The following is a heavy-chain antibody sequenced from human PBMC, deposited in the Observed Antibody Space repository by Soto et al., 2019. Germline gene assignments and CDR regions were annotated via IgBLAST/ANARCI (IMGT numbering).Heavy chain of an antibody. Sequence: ASVKVSCKASGYTFINYGITWVRQAPGQGLEWMGWISGYNGNTNYAQKFRGRVTMTTDTSTSTAYMELRSLKSDDTAVYYCARDEVPAANWLDPWGQGSLVTVSS. J-gene: IGHJ5*02. CDR3: ARDEVPAANWLDP. D-gene: IGHD2-2*01. V-gene: IGHV1-18*01. CDR1: GYTFINYG. CDR2: ISGYNGNT.